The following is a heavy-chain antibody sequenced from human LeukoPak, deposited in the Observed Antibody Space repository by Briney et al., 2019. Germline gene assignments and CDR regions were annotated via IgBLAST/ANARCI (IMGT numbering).Heavy chain of an antibody. J-gene: IGHJ4*02. D-gene: IGHD5-18*01. CDR2: IYHSGRT. Sequence: SETLSLTCTVSGGSISSGPHYWGWIRQPPGKGLEWIGSIYHSGRTSSNPSLKSRVTISVDTSKNQFSLKLSSVTAADTAVYYCGYSYGYFDYWGQGTLVTVSS. CDR1: GGSISSGPHY. V-gene: IGHV4-39*07. CDR3: GYSYGYFDY.